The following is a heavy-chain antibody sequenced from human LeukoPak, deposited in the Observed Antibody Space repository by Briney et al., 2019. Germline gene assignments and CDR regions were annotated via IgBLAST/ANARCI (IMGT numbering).Heavy chain of an antibody. CDR1: GFTFSSYG. CDR3: AKGNDIGGYYYPHFDY. J-gene: IGHJ4*02. Sequence: PGRSLRLSCAASGFTFSSYGMHWVRQAPGKGLEWVAVISSDGNNKNYVDSVKGRFTFSRDNSKNTLYLQINSLRAEDTAVYYCAKGNDIGGYYYPHFDYWGQGTLVTVSS. CDR2: ISSDGNNK. V-gene: IGHV3-30*18. D-gene: IGHD3-22*01.